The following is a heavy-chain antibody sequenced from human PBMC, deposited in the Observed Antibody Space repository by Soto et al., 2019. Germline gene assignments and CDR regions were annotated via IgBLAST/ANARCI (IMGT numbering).Heavy chain of an antibody. CDR1: GFTFSNAL. J-gene: IGHJ4*02. CDR2: IKSKTDGGTT. V-gene: IGHV3-15*01. CDR3: TTEWGCSGGSCYLPRY. Sequence: GWSLRLSCAASGFTFSNALMSWVRQAPGKGLEWVGRIKSKTDGGTTDYAAPVKGRFTISRDDSKNTLYLQMNSLKTEDTAVYYCTTEWGCSGGSCYLPRYWGQGTLVTVPS. D-gene: IGHD2-15*01.